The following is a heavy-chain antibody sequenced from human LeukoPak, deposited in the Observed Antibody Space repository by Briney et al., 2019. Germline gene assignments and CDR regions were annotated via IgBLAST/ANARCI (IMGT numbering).Heavy chain of an antibody. CDR3: GRGGSSWLYFFEY. CDR2: ISGGGGNT. D-gene: IGHD6-13*01. CDR1: GFTFSTYA. J-gene: IGHJ4*02. Sequence: PGGSLRLSCAASGFTFSTYAMSWVRQAPGKGLEWVSSISGGGGNTYLADSVKGRFTISRDNSKNTLYLQMNSLRAEDTALYYCGRGGSSWLYFFEYWGQGTPVTVSS. V-gene: IGHV3-23*01.